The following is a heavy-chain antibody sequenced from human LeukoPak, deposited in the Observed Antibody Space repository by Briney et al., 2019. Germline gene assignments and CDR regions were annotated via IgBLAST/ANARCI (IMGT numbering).Heavy chain of an antibody. CDR3: ARGIPLDH. Sequence: GGSLRLSCAASVFPVSSNYMGWVRQAPGKGLEWVSVIYSGGSTYYADSVKGRFTISRENSKKTLYLQMNSLRAEETAVYHCARGIPLDHWGQGTQVTVSS. CDR2: IYSGGST. CDR1: VFPVSSNY. J-gene: IGHJ4*02. V-gene: IGHV3-53*01.